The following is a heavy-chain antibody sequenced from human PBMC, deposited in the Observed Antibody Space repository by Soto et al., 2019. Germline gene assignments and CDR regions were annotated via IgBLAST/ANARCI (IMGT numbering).Heavy chain of an antibody. CDR1: SGSITSDDW. CDR2: VHHSGRSGST. D-gene: IGHD2-8*01. V-gene: IGHV4-4*02. J-gene: IGHJ3*02. Sequence: QVQLQESGPGLVEPSETLSLTCAVSSGSITSDDWWTWVRQSPGKGLEWIGEVHHSGRSGSTNYNPSLKSRASISVDKSKNQFSLRLSSVTAADTAVYYCAITTRAFCTPDIWGHGTTVTVSS. CDR3: AITTRAFCTPDI.